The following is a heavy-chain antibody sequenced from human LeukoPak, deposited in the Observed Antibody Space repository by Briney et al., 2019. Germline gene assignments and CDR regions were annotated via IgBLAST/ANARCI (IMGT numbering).Heavy chain of an antibody. CDR1: GFTFNTYS. V-gene: IGHV3-30-3*01. J-gene: IGHJ6*02. CDR3: AREVYGSVAGTYWDYYYGMDV. Sequence: PGGSLRLSCAASGFTFNTYSMHWVRQAPGKGLEWVAIISYDGNNKYYADSVKGPFTISRDNSRNTLSLQLNSLRTEDTAVYYCAREVYGSVAGTYWDYYYGMDVWGQGTTVTVSS. D-gene: IGHD6-19*01. CDR2: ISYDGNNK.